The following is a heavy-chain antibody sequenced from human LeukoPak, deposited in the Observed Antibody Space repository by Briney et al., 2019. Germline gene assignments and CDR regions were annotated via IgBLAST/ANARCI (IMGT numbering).Heavy chain of an antibody. J-gene: IGHJ6*03. D-gene: IGHD5-18*01. CDR1: GFTFSSYA. V-gene: IGHV3-23*01. CDR2: ISGSGGST. Sequence: PGGSLRLSCAASGFTFSSYAMSWVRQAPGKGLEWVSAISGSGGSTYYADSVKGRFTISRDNSKNTLYLQMNSLRAEDTAVYYCASIPVGTAMVDYYYYYYMDVWGKGTTVTVSS. CDR3: ASIPVGTAMVDYYYYYYMDV.